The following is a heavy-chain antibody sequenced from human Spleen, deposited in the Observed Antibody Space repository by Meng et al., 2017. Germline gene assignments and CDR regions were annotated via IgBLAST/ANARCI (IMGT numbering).Heavy chain of an antibody. V-gene: IGHV4-61*02. D-gene: IGHD3-16*01. Sequence: SETLSLTCTVSGGSISSGNYYWNWIRQPAGKGLEWIGRIYTSGNTNYNPSLKGRVTISVDTSKNQFSLKLSSVTAADTAVYYCARDDYVWGSWSGYFDIWGQGTMVTVSS. CDR3: ARDDYVWGSWSGYFDI. CDR2: IYTSGNT. J-gene: IGHJ3*02. CDR1: GGSISSGNYY.